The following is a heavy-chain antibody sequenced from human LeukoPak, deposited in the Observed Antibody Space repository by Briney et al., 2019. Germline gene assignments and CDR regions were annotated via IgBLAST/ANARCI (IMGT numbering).Heavy chain of an antibody. J-gene: IGHJ1*01. D-gene: IGHD6-19*01. Sequence: GGSLRLSCAASGFTFDDYGMSWVRQAPGKGLEWVSGINWNGGSTGYADSVKGRFTISRDISKNTLYLQMGSLRPEDMAVYYCARVDSGSACASWGQGILVTVSS. CDR2: INWNGGST. CDR1: GFTFDDYG. V-gene: IGHV3-20*04. CDR3: ARVDSGSACAS.